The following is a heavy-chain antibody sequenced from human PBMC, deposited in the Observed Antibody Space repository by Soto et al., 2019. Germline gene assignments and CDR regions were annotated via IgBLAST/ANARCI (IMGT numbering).Heavy chain of an antibody. D-gene: IGHD6-13*01. CDR2: ISIYVSYS. CDR3: AKNSSRDWLDS. V-gene: IGHV1-18*01. CDR1: GYVFSNYG. J-gene: IGHJ5*01. Sequence: VQLVQSGAELKMPGASVKVSCKTSGYVFSNYGLTWVRQAPGQGLEWMGWISIYVSYSHSSPKFLGRLIMTADTSTNTAFMELRNLRIDDTAVDFCAKNSSRDWLDSWGQGALITISS.